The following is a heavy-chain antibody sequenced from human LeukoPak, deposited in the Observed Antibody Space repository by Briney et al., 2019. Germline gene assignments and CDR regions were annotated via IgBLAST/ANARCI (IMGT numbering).Heavy chain of an antibody. CDR1: GFNFNSYA. CDR3: ATELRILSWGVDAFDI. J-gene: IGHJ3*02. Sequence: PGGSLRLSCAASGFNFNSYAVHWVRQAPGKGLEWVAFISYDGSKTYHADSVKGRFTISRDTSKTTLYLQMNSLRAEDTAVYYCATELRILSWGVDAFDIWGQGTMVTVRS. V-gene: IGHV3-30*04. D-gene: IGHD3-10*01. CDR2: ISYDGSKT.